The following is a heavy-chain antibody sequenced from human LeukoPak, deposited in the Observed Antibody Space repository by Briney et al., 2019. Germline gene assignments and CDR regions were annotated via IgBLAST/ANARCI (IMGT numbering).Heavy chain of an antibody. CDR3: ARGRYDFWSGYYTFDY. Sequence: GGLRLSCAASGFTFTSYSMNWVRPAPGEGLEWVSSINSSSSYIYYADSVKGRFTISRDNAKNSLYLQMNSLRAEDTAVYYCARGRYDFWSGYYTFDYWGQGTLVTVSS. CDR1: GFTFTSYS. D-gene: IGHD3-3*01. CDR2: INSSSSYI. J-gene: IGHJ4*02. V-gene: IGHV3-21*01.